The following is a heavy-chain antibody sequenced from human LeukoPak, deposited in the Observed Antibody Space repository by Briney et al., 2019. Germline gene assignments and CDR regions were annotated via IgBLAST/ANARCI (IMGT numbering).Heavy chain of an antibody. CDR1: GGSISSYY. D-gene: IGHD6-25*01. CDR2: ILNIGST. J-gene: IGHJ4*02. Sequence: PSETLSLTCTVSGGSISSYYWSWIRQPPGKGLEWIGYILNIGSTIYNPSLKSRVTISLDTSKNQFSLKLSSVTAAGTAVYYCARHVTAASRGFDYWGQGTLVTVSS. V-gene: IGHV4-59*08. CDR3: ARHVTAASRGFDY.